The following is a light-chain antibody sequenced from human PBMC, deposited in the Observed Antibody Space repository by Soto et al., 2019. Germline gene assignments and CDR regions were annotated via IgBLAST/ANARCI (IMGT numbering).Light chain of an antibody. V-gene: IGLV2-11*01. CDR3: CSYAGSYTV. CDR2: DVS. J-gene: IGLJ3*02. CDR1: SSDVGGYNY. Sequence: QSALTQPRSVSGSPGQSVTISCTGTSSDVGGYNYVSWYQQHPGKAPKLMIYDVSKRPSGVPDRFSGSKSGNTASLTISGLTAEDEADHYRCSYAGSYTVFGGGTKLTVL.